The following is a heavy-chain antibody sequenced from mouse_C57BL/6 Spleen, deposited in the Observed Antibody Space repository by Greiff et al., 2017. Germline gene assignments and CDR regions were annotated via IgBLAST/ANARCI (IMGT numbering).Heavy chain of an antibody. CDR1: GFTFSSYG. V-gene: IGHV5-6*02. CDR2: ISSGGSYT. CDR3: ARGYYGSNYYLDD. Sequence: DVMLVESGGDLVKPGGSLKLSCAASGFTFSSYGMSWVRQTPDKRLEWVATISSGGSYTYYPDSVKGRFSISRDNTKNTLNLKMRSLKTEETAMYYGARGYYGSNYYLDDGGQGTTRKVSS. D-gene: IGHD1-1*01. J-gene: IGHJ2*01.